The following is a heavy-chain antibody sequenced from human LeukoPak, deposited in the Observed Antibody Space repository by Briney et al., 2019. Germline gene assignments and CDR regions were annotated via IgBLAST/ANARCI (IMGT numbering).Heavy chain of an antibody. D-gene: IGHD3-3*01. CDR3: ARVCPYYDFWSGYSYLDY. CDR1: GFTFSSYA. Sequence: GGSLRLSCAASGFTFSSYATHWVRQAPGKGLEWVAFIRYDATSRYYADSVKGRFTISRDNSKNTLYLQMNSLRAEDTAVYYCARVCPYYDFWSGYSYLDYWGQGTLVTVSS. CDR2: IRYDATSR. V-gene: IGHV3-30*04. J-gene: IGHJ4*02.